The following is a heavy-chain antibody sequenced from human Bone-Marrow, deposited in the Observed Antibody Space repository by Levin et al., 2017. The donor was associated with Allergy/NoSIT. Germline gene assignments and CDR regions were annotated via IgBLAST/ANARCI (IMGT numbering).Heavy chain of an antibody. CDR2: ISGHNGDT. D-gene: IGHD3/OR15-3a*01. J-gene: IGHJ3*02. V-gene: IGHV1-18*01. Sequence: ASVKVSCKASGYTFTSFGITWVRQAPGQGLEWMGWISGHNGDTNYAQKVQGRVTLTTDTSTNTAYMELRNLRSDDTALYYCARVMDWGSVNAFDIWGQGTMVTVSS. CDR1: GYTFTSFG. CDR3: ARVMDWGSVNAFDI.